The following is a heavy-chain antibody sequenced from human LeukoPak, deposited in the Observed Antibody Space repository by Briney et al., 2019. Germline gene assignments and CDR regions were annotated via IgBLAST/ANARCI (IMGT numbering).Heavy chain of an antibody. J-gene: IGHJ4*02. D-gene: IGHD2-2*01. V-gene: IGHV1-69*04. CDR1: GGTFSSYA. CDR3: AQPRLHSSILDY. Sequence: SVKVSCKASGGTFSSYAISWVRQAPGQGLEWMGRIIPIFGIANYAQKFQGRVTITADKSTSTAYMELSSLRSEDTAVYYCAQPRLHSSILDYWGQGTLVTVSS. CDR2: IIPIFGIA.